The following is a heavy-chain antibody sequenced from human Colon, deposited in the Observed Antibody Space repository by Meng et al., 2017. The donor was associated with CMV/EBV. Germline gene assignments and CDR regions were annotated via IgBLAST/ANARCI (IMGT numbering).Heavy chain of an antibody. V-gene: IGHV4-39*01. D-gene: IGHD1-1*01. Sequence: YHQGWVRHSPRKALGWILIIYDRGSNYYDPNLHSRVALSADTSKNQFSLKPKSLTAADTAAYYCARWCPSTTWFSVDYWGQGTLVTVSS. CDR2: IYDRGSN. CDR3: ARWCPSTTWFSVDY. J-gene: IGHJ4*02. CDR1: YH.